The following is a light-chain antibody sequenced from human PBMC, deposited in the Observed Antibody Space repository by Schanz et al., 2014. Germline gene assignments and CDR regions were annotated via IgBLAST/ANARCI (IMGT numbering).Light chain of an antibody. CDR3: QQYGSSLLT. CDR2: GAS. V-gene: IGKV3-20*01. CDR1: QSVSTID. Sequence: EIVLTQSPAILSLSPGERATLSCRSSQSVSTIDLAWYQQKPGQAPRVLIYGASIRASGIPDRFSGSGSGTDFTLTITRLEPEDFAVYYCQQYGSSLLTFGGGTKVEIK. J-gene: IGKJ4*01.